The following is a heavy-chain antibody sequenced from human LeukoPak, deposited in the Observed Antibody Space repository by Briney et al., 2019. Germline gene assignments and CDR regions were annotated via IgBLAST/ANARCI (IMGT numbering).Heavy chain of an antibody. J-gene: IGHJ4*02. D-gene: IGHD2-15*01. Sequence: GGSLRLSCAAPGFTFSSYEMNWVRQAPAKGLEWVSAISGSGSYTDYADSVKGEFTIYRDNSKNTLYLQMISLRAEDTAVYYGAKCRYCSGGSGRVCDYGGQGTVVIVSS. CDR3: AKCRYCSGGSGRVCDY. CDR2: ISGSGSYT. CDR1: GFTFSSYE. V-gene: IGHV3-23*01.